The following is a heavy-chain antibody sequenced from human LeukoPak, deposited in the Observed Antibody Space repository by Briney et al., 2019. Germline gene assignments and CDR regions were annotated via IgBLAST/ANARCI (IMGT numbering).Heavy chain of an antibody. Sequence: GGSLRLSCAASGFTFSSYAMTWVRQAPGKGLEWISAIHGSGGSTYYADSVKGRFTISRDNSKNTLYLQMNSLRADDTAVYYCAKDLGEMAMHPGDYWGQGTLVTVSS. D-gene: IGHD5-24*01. CDR3: AKDLGEMAMHPGDY. CDR1: GFTFSSYA. J-gene: IGHJ4*02. CDR2: IHGSGGST. V-gene: IGHV3-23*01.